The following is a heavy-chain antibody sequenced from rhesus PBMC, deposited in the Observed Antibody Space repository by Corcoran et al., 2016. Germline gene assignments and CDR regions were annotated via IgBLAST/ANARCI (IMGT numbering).Heavy chain of an antibody. Sequence: EVQLVESGGGLVQPGGSLRLSCAASGFTFSNYWMSWVRQAPGKGRDWVGRIKNKADSGTAAYAETVKGRLTISRDDSKNTLYLQMNSLKTEDTAVYYCTRGDYWGQGVLVTVSS. CDR1: GFTFSNYW. CDR3: TRGDY. V-gene: IGHV3-16*02. CDR2: IKNKADSGTA. J-gene: IGHJ4*01.